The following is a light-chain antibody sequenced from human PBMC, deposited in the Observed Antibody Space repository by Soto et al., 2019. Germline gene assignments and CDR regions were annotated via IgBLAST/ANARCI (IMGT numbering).Light chain of an antibody. CDR3: QQSSSTPIT. CDR1: QSISNY. J-gene: IGKJ5*01. Sequence: DIQMTQSPSSLSASVGDRVTITCRASQSISNYLNWYQQKPGKAPKLLIYAASSLQSGVPSRFSGSGSGTDFTLTIIRLQPEDFATYYCQQSSSTPITFGRGTRLEI. CDR2: AAS. V-gene: IGKV1-39*01.